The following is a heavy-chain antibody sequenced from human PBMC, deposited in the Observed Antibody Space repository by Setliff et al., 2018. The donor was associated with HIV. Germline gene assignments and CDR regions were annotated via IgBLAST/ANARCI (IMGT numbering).Heavy chain of an antibody. J-gene: IGHJ5*02. CDR3: ARGFLEWLFWFDP. CDR2: IYYSGST. V-gene: IGHV4-59*11. CDR1: GGSIRSHY. D-gene: IGHD3-3*01. Sequence: SETLSLTCTVSGGSIRSHYWGWIRQPPGKGLEWIGYIYYSGSTNYNPSLKSRVTISVDTSKNQFSLKLSSVTAADTAVYYCARGFLEWLFWFDPWGQGTLVTVSS.